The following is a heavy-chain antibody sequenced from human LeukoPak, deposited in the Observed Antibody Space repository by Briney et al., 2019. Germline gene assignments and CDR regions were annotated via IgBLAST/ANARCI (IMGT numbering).Heavy chain of an antibody. D-gene: IGHD3-10*01. V-gene: IGHV1-69*01. Sequence: GASVKVSCKASGGTFSSYAISWVRQAPGQGLEWMGGIIPIFGTANYAQKFQGRVTITADESTSTAYMELSSLRSEDTAVYYCAVGWVRGVITTKPIDYWGQGTLVTVSS. CDR3: AVGWVRGVITTKPIDY. J-gene: IGHJ4*02. CDR2: IIPIFGTA. CDR1: GGTFSSYA.